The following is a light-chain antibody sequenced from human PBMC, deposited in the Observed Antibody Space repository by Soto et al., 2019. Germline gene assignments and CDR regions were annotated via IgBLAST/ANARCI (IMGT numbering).Light chain of an antibody. Sequence: DIQMTQSPSTLSASVRDRVTITCRASQTINSWLAWYQQRPGKAPRLLIYKASTLESGVPSRFSGSGSGTEFTLTISTLQPDDFATYYCQQYDSIPYTFGQGTELDIK. CDR2: KAS. J-gene: IGKJ2*01. CDR3: QQYDSIPYT. V-gene: IGKV1-5*03. CDR1: QTINSW.